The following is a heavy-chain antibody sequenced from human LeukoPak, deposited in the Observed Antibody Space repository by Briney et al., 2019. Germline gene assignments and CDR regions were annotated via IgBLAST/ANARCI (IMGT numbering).Heavy chain of an antibody. J-gene: IGHJ5*02. CDR2: FDPEDGET. D-gene: IGHD6-19*01. V-gene: IGHV1-24*01. CDR1: GYTLTELS. CDR3: ARGVNFSKIPIVQWLVYKGWFDP. Sequence: GASVKVSCKVSGYTLTELSMHWVRQAPGKGLEWMGGFDPEDGETIYAQKFQGRVTMTRNTSISTAYMELSSLRSEDTAVYYCARGVNFSKIPIVQWLVYKGWFDPWGQGTLVTVSS.